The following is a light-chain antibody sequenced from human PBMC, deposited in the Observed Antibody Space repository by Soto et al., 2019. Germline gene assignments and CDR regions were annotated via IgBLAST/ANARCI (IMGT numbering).Light chain of an antibody. J-gene: IGKJ1*01. Sequence: DIQMTQSPSSLSASVGDRVTITCRASQSITSYLNWYQQKPGKAPQLLIYAASSLQSGVPSRFSGSGSGTDFTLTISSLQPEDFATYFCQQSYTAPWTCGQGTKVEVK. CDR1: QSITSY. CDR3: QQSYTAPWT. V-gene: IGKV1-39*01. CDR2: AAS.